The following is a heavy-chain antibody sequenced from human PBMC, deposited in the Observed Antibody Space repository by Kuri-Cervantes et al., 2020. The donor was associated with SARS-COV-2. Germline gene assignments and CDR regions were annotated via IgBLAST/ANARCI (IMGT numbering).Heavy chain of an antibody. CDR1: GGSISSYY. V-gene: IGHV4-59*12. Sequence: GSLRLSCTVSGGSISSYYWSWIRQPPGKGLEWIGYIYYSGSTYYNPSLKSRVTISVDTSKNQFSLKLSSVTAADTAVYYCARDPYYDYVWGSYRLGGAFDIWGQGTMVTVSS. D-gene: IGHD3-16*02. CDR2: IYYSGST. CDR3: ARDPYYDYVWGSYRLGGAFDI. J-gene: IGHJ3*02.